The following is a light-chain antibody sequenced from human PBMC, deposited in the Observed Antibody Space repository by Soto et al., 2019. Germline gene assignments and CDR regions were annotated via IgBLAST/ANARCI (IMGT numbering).Light chain of an antibody. CDR3: QKYTGAPLT. CDR1: QGISNY. CDR2: AAS. Sequence: DIQMTQSPSSLSASVGDRVTITCRASQGISNYLAWYQQKPGKVPKLLIYAASTLQSGVPSRFSGSGSGTVFTLPISSLQPEDVAIYYFQKYTGAPLTFGGGTRVDIK. V-gene: IGKV1-27*01. J-gene: IGKJ4*01.